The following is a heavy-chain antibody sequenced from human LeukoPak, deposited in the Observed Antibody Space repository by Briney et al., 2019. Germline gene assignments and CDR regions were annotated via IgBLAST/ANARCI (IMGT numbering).Heavy chain of an antibody. V-gene: IGHV3-9*01. D-gene: IGHD5-18*01. CDR1: GFTFSSYA. CDR2: ISWNSGSI. CDR3: AKDTDLGYSYGLDY. J-gene: IGHJ4*02. Sequence: PGGSLRLSCAASGFTFSSYAMHWVRQAPGKGLEWVSGISWNSGSIGYADSVKGRFTISRDNAKNSLYLQMNSLRAEDTALYYCAKDTDLGYSYGLDYWGQGTLVTVSS.